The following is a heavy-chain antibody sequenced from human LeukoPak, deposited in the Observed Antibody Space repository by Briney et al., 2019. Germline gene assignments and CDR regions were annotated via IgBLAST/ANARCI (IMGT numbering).Heavy chain of an antibody. CDR2: INHSGST. Sequence: SETLSLTCAVYGGSFSGYYWSWIRQPPGKGLEWIGEINHSGSTNYNPSLKSRVTISVDTSKNQFSLKLSSVTAADTAVYYCARGYFGSSSRTNWFDPWGQGTLVTASS. D-gene: IGHD6-6*01. V-gene: IGHV4-34*01. CDR3: ARGYFGSSSRTNWFDP. CDR1: GGSFSGYY. J-gene: IGHJ5*02.